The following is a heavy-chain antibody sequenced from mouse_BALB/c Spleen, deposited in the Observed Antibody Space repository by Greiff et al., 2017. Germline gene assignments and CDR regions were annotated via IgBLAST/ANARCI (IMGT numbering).Heavy chain of an antibody. CDR2: IWAGGST. CDR1: GFSLTSYG. V-gene: IGHV2-9*02. J-gene: IGHJ1*01. Sequence: VQGVESGPGLVAPSQSLSITCTVSGFSLTSYGVHWVRQPPGKGLEWLGVIWAGGSTNYNSALMSRLSISKDNSKSQVFLKMNSLQTDDTAMYYCARGRMSWYFDVWGAGTTVTVSS. CDR3: ARGRMSWYFDV.